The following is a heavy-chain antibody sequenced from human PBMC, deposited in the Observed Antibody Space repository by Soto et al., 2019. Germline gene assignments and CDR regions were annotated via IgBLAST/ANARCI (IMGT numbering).Heavy chain of an antibody. J-gene: IGHJ6*02. V-gene: IGHV3-21*02. CDR3: ARDQVGMDV. CDR1: GFTFSSYK. Sequence: EVQLVESGGGLVKPGGSLRLSCAGSGFTFSSYKRNWVRQAPGKGLEWVSSIGSSDIYTNYADPLKGRLIISRDNANNSVYLQINSLRAEDTAVYYCARDQVGMDVWGQGTPVTVSS. CDR2: IGSSDIYT.